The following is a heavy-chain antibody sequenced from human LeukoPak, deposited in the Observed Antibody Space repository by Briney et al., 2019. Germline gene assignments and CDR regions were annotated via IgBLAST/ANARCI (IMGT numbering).Heavy chain of an antibody. CDR1: GFNFGVYW. J-gene: IGHJ4*02. V-gene: IGHV3-7*01. CDR3: ARDTRGLFDY. Sequence: GGSLRLSRAASGFNFGVYWMSWVRQAPGKGLEWVANIKQDGSEKNYMDSAKGRFTIARDNAKSSLHLQMNSLRVEDTAVYNCARDTRGLFDYWGQGTLVTVSS. CDR2: IKQDGSEK. D-gene: IGHD3-10*01.